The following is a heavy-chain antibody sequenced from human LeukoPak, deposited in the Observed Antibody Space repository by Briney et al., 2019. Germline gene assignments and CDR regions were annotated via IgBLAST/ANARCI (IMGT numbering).Heavy chain of an antibody. Sequence: ASVKVSCKASGYTFTSYYMHWVRQAPGQGLEWMGIINPSGGSTSYAQKFQGRVTITADESTSTAYMELSSLRSEDTAVYYCARDRKLGYCSSTSCLGPVYFDYWGQGTLVTVSS. CDR3: ARDRKLGYCSSTSCLGPVYFDY. D-gene: IGHD2-2*01. V-gene: IGHV1-46*01. CDR1: GYTFTSYY. CDR2: INPSGGST. J-gene: IGHJ4*02.